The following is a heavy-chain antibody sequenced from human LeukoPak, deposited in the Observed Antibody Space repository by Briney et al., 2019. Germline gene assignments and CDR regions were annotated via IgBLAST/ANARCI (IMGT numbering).Heavy chain of an antibody. J-gene: IGHJ3*02. CDR1: GYTFTSYA. V-gene: IGHV7-4-1*02. CDR2: INTNTGNP. CDR3: ARVWPRIAAAGTKAFDI. Sequence: ASVKVSCKASGYTFTSYAMNWVRQAPGQGLEWMGWINTNTGNPTYAQGFTGRFVFSLDTSVSTAYLQISSLKAEDTAVYYCARVWPRIAAAGTKAFDIWGQGTMVTVSS. D-gene: IGHD6-13*01.